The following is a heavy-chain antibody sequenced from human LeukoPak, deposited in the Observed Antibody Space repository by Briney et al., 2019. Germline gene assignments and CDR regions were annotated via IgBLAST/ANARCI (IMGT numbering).Heavy chain of an antibody. V-gene: IGHV3-23*01. Sequence: GGSLRLSCAASGFTFSNLAMTWVRQAPGKGLEQVSGISGSAGSTNYADSVKGRFTISRDNSKNTLYLQMNSLRVGDTALYYCAKGSSSRFYYYMAVWGKGTTVTVSS. CDR3: AKGSSSRFYYYMAV. J-gene: IGHJ6*03. D-gene: IGHD4-17*01. CDR1: GFTFSNLA. CDR2: ISGSAGST.